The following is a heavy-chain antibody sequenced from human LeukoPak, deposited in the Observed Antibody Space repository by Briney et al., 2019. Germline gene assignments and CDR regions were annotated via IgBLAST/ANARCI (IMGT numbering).Heavy chain of an antibody. CDR2: MNPNRGNT. Sequence: GASVKVSCKASGYTFTSYDINWVRQATGQGLDWMGLMNPNRGNTGYAQKFQGRVAMTRNTSITTAYIELSSLRSEDTAVYYCARGLGRTAMVTRGGVRFDYWGQGTLVTVSS. D-gene: IGHD5-18*01. CDR1: GYTFTSYD. V-gene: IGHV1-8*01. CDR3: ARGLGRTAMVTRGGVRFDY. J-gene: IGHJ4*02.